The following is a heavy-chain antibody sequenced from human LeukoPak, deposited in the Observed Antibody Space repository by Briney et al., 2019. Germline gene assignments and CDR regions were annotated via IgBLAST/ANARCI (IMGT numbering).Heavy chain of an antibody. D-gene: IGHD2-2*01. CDR3: ARAREEYQLYFLSFASHFDY. CDR2: INHSGST. J-gene: IGHJ4*02. CDR1: GGSFSGYY. V-gene: IGHV4-34*01. Sequence: PSETLSLTCAVYGGSFSGYYWSWIRQPPGKGLEWIGEINHSGSTNYNPSLKSRVTISVDTSKNQFSLKLSSVTAADTAVYYCARAREEYQLYFLSFASHFDYWGQGTLVTVSS.